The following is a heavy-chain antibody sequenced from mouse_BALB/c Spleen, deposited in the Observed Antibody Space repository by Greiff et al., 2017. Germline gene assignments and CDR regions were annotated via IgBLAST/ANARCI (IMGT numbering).Heavy chain of an antibody. CDR1: GFSLTSYG. D-gene: IGHD1-1*01. V-gene: IGHV2-4-1*01. CDR3: ARGSSTGFAY. J-gene: IGHJ3*01. Sequence: QVQLKESGPGLVQPSQSLSITCTVSGFSLTSYGVHWVRQSPGKGLEWLGVIWSGGSTDYNAAFISRLSISKDNSKSQVFFKMNSLQADDTAIYYCARGSSTGFAYWGQGTLVTVSA. CDR2: IWSGGST.